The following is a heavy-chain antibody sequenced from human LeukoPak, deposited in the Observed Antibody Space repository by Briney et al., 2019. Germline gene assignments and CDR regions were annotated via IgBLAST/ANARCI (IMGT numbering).Heavy chain of an antibody. CDR3: ARDEAGATGSFDY. D-gene: IGHD1-26*01. CDR1: GFTFSNYE. V-gene: IGHV3-48*03. J-gene: IGHJ4*02. Sequence: AGSLRLSCATSGFTFSNYEMNWVRQGPGKGLEWLSYIGTGGRSIYYADSVKGRFTISRDDVKNSLDLQMDSLRAEDTAVYYCARDEAGATGSFDYWGQGAQVTVSS. CDR2: IGTGGRSI.